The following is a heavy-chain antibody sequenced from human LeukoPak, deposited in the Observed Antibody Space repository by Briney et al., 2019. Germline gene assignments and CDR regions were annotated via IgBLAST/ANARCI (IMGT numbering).Heavy chain of an antibody. CDR3: ARLQTYYYDSSGYRFDY. V-gene: IGHV1-18*04. J-gene: IGHJ4*02. Sequence: ASVKVSCKASGYTFTGYYMHWVRQAPGQGLEWMGWISAYNGNTNYAQKLQGRVTMTTDTSTSTAYMELRSLRSDDTAEYYCARLQTYYYDSSGYRFDYWGQGTLVTVSS. CDR2: ISAYNGNT. CDR1: GYTFTGYY. D-gene: IGHD3-22*01.